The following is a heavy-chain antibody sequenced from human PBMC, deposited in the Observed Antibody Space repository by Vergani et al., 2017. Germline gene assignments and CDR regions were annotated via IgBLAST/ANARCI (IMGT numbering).Heavy chain of an antibody. J-gene: IGHJ4*02. D-gene: IGHD5-12*01. V-gene: IGHV3-48*04. CDR1: GFTFSSYA. Sequence: EVQLLESGGGLVQPGGSLRLSCAASGFTFSSYAMSWVRQAPGKGLEWVSYISSSGSTIYYADSVKGRFTISRDNAKNSLYLQMNSLRAEDTAVYYCARDMEYSGYDPRPIDYWGQGTLVTVSS. CDR3: ARDMEYSGYDPRPIDY. CDR2: ISSSGSTI.